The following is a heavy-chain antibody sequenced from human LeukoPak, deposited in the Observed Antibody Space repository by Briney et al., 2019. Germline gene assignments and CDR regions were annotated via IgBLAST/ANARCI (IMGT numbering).Heavy chain of an antibody. CDR1: RYTFTSYY. CDR3: ARVEERDAFDI. J-gene: IGHJ3*02. Sequence: ASVKVSCKASRYTFTSYYMHWVRQAPGQGLEWMGIINPSGGSTSYAQKFQGRVTMTRDTSTSTVYMELSSLRSEDTAVYYCARVEERDAFDIWGQGTMVTVSS. CDR2: INPSGGST. V-gene: IGHV1-46*01.